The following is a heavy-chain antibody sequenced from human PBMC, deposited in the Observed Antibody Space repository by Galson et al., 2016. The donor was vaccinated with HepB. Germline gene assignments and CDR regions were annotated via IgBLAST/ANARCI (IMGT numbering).Heavy chain of an antibody. V-gene: IGHV3-23*01. J-gene: IGHJ4*02. CDR1: GFKFSRFA. Sequence: SLRLSCAASGFKFSRFATSWVRQAPEKGPEWVSGVRDNGGTFYADSVKGRFTISRDNSKNTLYLQMNSLRAEDTAIYYCVKEMAEVGKPFFDYWGPGTQIIVSS. CDR3: VKEMAEVGKPFFDY. CDR2: VRDNGGT. D-gene: IGHD5-24*01.